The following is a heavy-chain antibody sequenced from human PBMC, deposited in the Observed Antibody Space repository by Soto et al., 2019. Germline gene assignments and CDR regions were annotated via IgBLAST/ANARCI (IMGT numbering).Heavy chain of an antibody. V-gene: IGHV3-7*01. Sequence: PGGSLRLSCAASGFTFSSYWMSWVRQAPGKGLEWVANIKQDGSEKYYVDSVKGRFTISRDNAKNSLYLQMNSLRAEDTAVYYCARDIGHSSSWYGTIDYWGQGTLVTVSS. CDR2: IKQDGSEK. J-gene: IGHJ4*02. D-gene: IGHD6-13*01. CDR1: GFTFSSYW. CDR3: ARDIGHSSSWYGTIDY.